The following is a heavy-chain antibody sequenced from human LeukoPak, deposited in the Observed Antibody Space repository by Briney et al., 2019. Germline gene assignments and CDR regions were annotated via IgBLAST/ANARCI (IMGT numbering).Heavy chain of an antibody. J-gene: IGHJ4*02. CDR2: IRGDGGGT. D-gene: IGHD5-12*01. CDR3: ARDRFERGRGYSGYDERLDY. CDR1: GFTHSSYS. V-gene: IGHV3-23*01. Sequence: GVSQTLSCAPSGFTHSSYSMSGVRQAPEKGREWCSSIRGDGGGTYYADSVKGRFTISRDNAKNSMYMQMNSLRAEDTAVYYCARDRFERGRGYSGYDERLDYWGQGTMVTVSS.